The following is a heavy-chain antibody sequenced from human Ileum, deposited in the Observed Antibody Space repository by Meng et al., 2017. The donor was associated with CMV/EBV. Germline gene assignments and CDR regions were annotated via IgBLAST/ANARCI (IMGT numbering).Heavy chain of an antibody. V-gene: IGHV4-34*01. J-gene: IGHJ2*01. D-gene: IGHD4-11*01. CDR1: GGSFSSYY. Sequence: SETLSLTCAVYGGSFSSYYWSWIRQPPGKGLEWIGEINHSGYTNYNPSLKSRVTISVDTSKNQFSLQLSSMTAADTAVYYCARGRPYSNSHAHWYFDLWGRGTLVTVSS. CDR3: ARGRPYSNSHAHWYFDL. CDR2: INHSGYT.